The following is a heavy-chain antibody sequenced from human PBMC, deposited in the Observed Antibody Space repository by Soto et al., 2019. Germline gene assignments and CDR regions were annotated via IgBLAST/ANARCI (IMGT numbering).Heavy chain of an antibody. V-gene: IGHV3-30-3*01. Sequence: QVQLVESGGGVVQPGRSLRLSCAASGFTFSGYTMHWVRQAPGKGLEWVAVISYGGSTKYYADSVKGRFTISRDNSKNTPFLQMNRLSAEDTAVYSCAKDGGFDYGFWYFDIWGRGHLVSVSS. CDR1: GFTFSGYT. J-gene: IGHJ2*01. D-gene: IGHD4-17*01. CDR3: AKDGGFDYGFWYFDI. CDR2: ISYGGSTK.